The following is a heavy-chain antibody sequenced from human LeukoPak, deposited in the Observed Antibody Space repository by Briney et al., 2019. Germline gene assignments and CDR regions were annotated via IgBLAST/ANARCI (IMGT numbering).Heavy chain of an antibody. CDR2: VHGSGNT. CDR3: ARDGGVAAAAYYYSAADV. D-gene: IGHD6-13*01. V-gene: IGHV4-4*07. J-gene: IGHJ6*02. Sequence: SEPLSLTCVVSGASITSHFWSWIRQPAGKGLEWIGCVHGSGNTNYSPSLEGRVTMSVDTSTNQVSLRLTSVTAADTAIYFCARDGGVAAAAYYYSAADVWGHGAKVIVSS. CDR1: GASITSHF.